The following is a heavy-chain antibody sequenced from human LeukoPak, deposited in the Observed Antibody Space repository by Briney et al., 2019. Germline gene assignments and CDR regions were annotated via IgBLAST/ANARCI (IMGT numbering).Heavy chain of an antibody. J-gene: IGHJ4*02. CDR3: ARDSSGWYYFDY. CDR2: ISSSGSTI. CDR1: GFTFSDYY. V-gene: IGHV3-11*04. Sequence: PGGSLRPSCAASGFTFSDYYMSWIRQAPGKGLEWVSYISSSGSTIYNADSVKGRFTISRDNAKNSLFLQMNSLRAEDTAVYYCARDSSGWYYFDYWGQGTLVTVSS. D-gene: IGHD6-19*01.